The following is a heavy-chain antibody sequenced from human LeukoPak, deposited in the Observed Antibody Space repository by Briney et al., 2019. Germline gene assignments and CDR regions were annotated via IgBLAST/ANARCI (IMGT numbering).Heavy chain of an antibody. D-gene: IGHD5-24*01. CDR2: ISSSSSYI. CDR3: TRTHNEIDY. V-gene: IGHV3-21*01. J-gene: IGHJ4*02. CDR1: GFTFSTYW. Sequence: PGGSLRLSCAGSGFTFSTYWMSWVRQAPGKGLEWVSSISSSSSYIYYADSVKGRFTISRDNAKNSLYLQMNSLRAEDTAVYYCTRTHNEIDYWGQGTLVTVSS.